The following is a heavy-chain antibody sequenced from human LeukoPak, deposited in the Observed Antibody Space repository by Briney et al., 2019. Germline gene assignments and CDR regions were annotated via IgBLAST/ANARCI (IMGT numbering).Heavy chain of an antibody. V-gene: IGHV1-2*02. J-gene: IGHJ3*02. Sequence: ASVTVSFKASGYTFTVYYMHWVRQAPGQGLERMGWINPNSGGTNYAQKFQGRVTMTRDTSISTAYMELSRLRSDDTAVYYCAVYQWDIVVVPAASKAFDIWGQGTMVTVSS. CDR1: GYTFTVYY. CDR2: INPNSGGT. D-gene: IGHD2-2*01. CDR3: AVYQWDIVVVPAASKAFDI.